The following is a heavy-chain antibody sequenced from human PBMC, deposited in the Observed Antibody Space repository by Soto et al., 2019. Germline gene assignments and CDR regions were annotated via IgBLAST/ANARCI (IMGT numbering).Heavy chain of an antibody. V-gene: IGHV3-23*01. CDR3: AKGLGGSWIYNWFDP. Sequence: EVQLLESGGGLVQPGGSLRLSCAASGFTFSSYAMSWVRQAPGKGLEWVSAISGSGGSTYYADSVKGRFTISRDNSKNTLYLQLNSLRAEDTAVYYCAKGLGGSWIYNWFDPWGQGTLVTVSS. J-gene: IGHJ5*02. D-gene: IGHD2-15*01. CDR1: GFTFSSYA. CDR2: ISGSGGST.